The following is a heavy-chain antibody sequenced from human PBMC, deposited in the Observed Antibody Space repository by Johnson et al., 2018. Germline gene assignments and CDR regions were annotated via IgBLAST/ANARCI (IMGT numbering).Heavy chain of an antibody. V-gene: IGHV4-34*01. CDR1: GGSFSGYY. D-gene: IGHD3-16*01. CDR2: INHSGGT. Sequence: QVQLRQWGAGLLKPSETLSLTCAVYGGSFSGYYWNWVRQPPGKGLEWIGEINHSGGTNYDPSLKSRVTIAVDRSKNQVSLKLGSVTAADTAVYYCARSGGLYYYMDVWAKGTTVTVSS. CDR3: ARSGGLYYYMDV. J-gene: IGHJ6*03.